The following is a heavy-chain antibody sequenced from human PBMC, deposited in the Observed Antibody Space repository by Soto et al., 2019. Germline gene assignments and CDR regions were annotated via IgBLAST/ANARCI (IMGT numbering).Heavy chain of an antibody. CDR2: INPSDATT. D-gene: IGHD2-15*01. Sequence: GGSLRLSCAASGFTFSSHSMTWFRQAPGEGPEWVSIINPSDATTYYAGSVKGRFTISRDNSKNTLYLQMNSLRADDTAVYYCAKRLQPAVGPFDCWGLGTLVTVSS. CDR3: AKRLQPAVGPFDC. J-gene: IGHJ4*02. CDR1: GFTFSSHS. V-gene: IGHV3-23*01.